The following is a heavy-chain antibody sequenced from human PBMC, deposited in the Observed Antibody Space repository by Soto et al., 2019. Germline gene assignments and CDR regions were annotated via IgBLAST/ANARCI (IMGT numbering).Heavy chain of an antibody. Sequence: GGSLRLSCAASGFTFDDYAMHWVRQAPGKGLEWVSGISWNSGSIGYADSVKGRFTISRDNAKNSLYLQMNSLRAEDTALYYCAKAGRSMEWLLFTYWGQGTLVTVSS. CDR1: GFTFDDYA. D-gene: IGHD3-3*01. CDR3: AKAGRSMEWLLFTY. CDR2: ISWNSGSI. J-gene: IGHJ4*02. V-gene: IGHV3-9*01.